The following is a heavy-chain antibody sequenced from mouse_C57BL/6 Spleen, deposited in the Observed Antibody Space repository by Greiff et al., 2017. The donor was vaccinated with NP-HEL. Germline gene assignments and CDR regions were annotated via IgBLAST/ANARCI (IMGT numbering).Heavy chain of an antibody. Sequence: EVKVVESGGDLVKPGGSLKLSCAASGFTFSSYGMSWVRQTPDKRLEWVATISSGGSYTYYPDSVKGRFTISRDNAKNTLYLQMSSLKSEDTAMYYCARHGGGSSYYYAMDYWGQGTSVTVSS. CDR3: ARHGGGSSYYYAMDY. V-gene: IGHV5-6*01. D-gene: IGHD1-1*01. J-gene: IGHJ4*01. CDR2: ISSGGSYT. CDR1: GFTFSSYG.